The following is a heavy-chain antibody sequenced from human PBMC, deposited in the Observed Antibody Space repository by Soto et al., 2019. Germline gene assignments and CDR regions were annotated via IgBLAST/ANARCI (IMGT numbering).Heavy chain of an antibody. D-gene: IGHD6-25*01. CDR2: ISYDGSNK. J-gene: IGHJ4*02. Sequence: QVQLVESGGGVVQPGRSLRLSCAASGFTFSIYGMHWVRQAPGKGLEWVAVISYDGSNKYYADSVKGRFTISRDNSKNTLYLQMNSLRGEDTAVYYCAKETAEYYFDYWGQGTLVTVSS. V-gene: IGHV3-30*18. CDR1: GFTFSIYG. CDR3: AKETAEYYFDY.